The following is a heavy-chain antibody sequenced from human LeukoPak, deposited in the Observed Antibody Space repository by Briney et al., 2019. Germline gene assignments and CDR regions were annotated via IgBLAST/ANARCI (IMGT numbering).Heavy chain of an antibody. CDR2: IKQDGSEK. D-gene: IGHD3-22*01. CDR1: GFTFSRYW. V-gene: IGHV3-7*01. Sequence: PGGSLRLSCAAFGFTFSRYWMSWVRQAPGKGLEWVANIKQDGSEKYYVDSVKGRFIISRDNAKNSLYLQMNSLRDEDTAMYYCARGPTVTMTPGDFDSWGLGTLVTVSS. CDR3: ARGPTVTMTPGDFDS. J-gene: IGHJ4*02.